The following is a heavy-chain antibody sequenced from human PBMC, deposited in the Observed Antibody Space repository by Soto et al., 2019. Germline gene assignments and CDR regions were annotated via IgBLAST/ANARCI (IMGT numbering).Heavy chain of an antibody. Sequence: PGGSLRLSWATSGFPFSHPWMDWVRQVPGRGLEWVGLIKGKAEGGAKDYAAPAQGSFTISRDDSTRTVFLHMDSVKTEDTAVYYCCTEATYSGYDPHHTRGQGALVTVSS. J-gene: IGHJ4*02. V-gene: IGHV3-15*07. CDR2: IKGKAEGGAK. CDR3: CTEATYSGYDPHHT. D-gene: IGHD5-12*01. CDR1: GFPFSHPW.